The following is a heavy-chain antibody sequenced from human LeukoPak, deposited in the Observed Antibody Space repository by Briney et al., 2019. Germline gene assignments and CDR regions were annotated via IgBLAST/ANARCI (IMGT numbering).Heavy chain of an antibody. CDR1: GGSISSGGYS. Sequence: PSQTLSLTCAVSGGSISSGGYSWSWIRQPPGKGQEWIGYIYHSGSTYYNPSLKSRVTISVDRSKNQFSLKLSSVTAADTAVYYCARETHYGAFDIWGQGTMVTVSS. V-gene: IGHV4-30-2*01. J-gene: IGHJ3*02. CDR2: IYHSGST. CDR3: ARETHYGAFDI. D-gene: IGHD3-16*01.